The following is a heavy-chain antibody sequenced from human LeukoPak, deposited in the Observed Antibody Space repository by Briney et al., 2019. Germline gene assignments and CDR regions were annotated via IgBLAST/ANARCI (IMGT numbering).Heavy chain of an antibody. J-gene: IGHJ4*02. V-gene: IGHV4-38-2*02. D-gene: IGHD1-26*01. CDR1: GYSISSGYY. Sequence: SETLSLTCTVSGYSISSGYYWGWIRQPPGKGLEWIGSIYHSGSTYYNPSLKSRVTISVDTSKNQFSLKLSSVTAADTAVYYCARGGTVFKHDYWGQGTLVTVSS. CDR2: IYHSGST. CDR3: ARGGTVFKHDY.